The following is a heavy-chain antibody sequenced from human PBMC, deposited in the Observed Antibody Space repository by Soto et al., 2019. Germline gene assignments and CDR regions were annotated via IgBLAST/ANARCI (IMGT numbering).Heavy chain of an antibody. Sequence: QVQLVQSGAEVKKPGSSVKVSCKASGGTFSSYAISWVRQAPGQGLEWMGGIIPIFGTANYAQKFQGRVTITADESTSTAYMELSSLRSEDTAVYYCARAWNTNRRTQLRYFDWYLYYYGMDVWGQGTTVTVSS. J-gene: IGHJ6*02. CDR1: GGTFSSYA. CDR3: ARAWNTNRRTQLRYFDWYLYYYGMDV. V-gene: IGHV1-69*01. D-gene: IGHD3-9*01. CDR2: IIPIFGTA.